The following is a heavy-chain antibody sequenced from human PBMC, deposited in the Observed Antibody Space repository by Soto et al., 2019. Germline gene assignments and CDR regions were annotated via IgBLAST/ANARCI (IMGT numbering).Heavy chain of an antibody. V-gene: IGHV4-34*01. J-gene: IGHJ4*02. CDR1: GGSFSGYY. D-gene: IGHD3-10*01. Sequence: SETLSLTCAVYGGSFSGYYWSWIRQPPGKGLEWIGEINHSGSTNYNPSLKSRVTISVDTSKNQFSLKLSSVTAADTAVYYCARGGFMVRGVMKYWGQGTLVTVSS. CDR2: INHSGST. CDR3: ARGGFMVRGVMKY.